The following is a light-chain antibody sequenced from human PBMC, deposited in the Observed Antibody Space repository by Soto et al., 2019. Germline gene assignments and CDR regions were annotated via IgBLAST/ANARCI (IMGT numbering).Light chain of an antibody. CDR1: QSISSY. Sequence: DIQMTQSPSSLSASVGDRVTITCRASQSISSYLNWYQQKPGKAPKLLIYAASTLQSGVPSRFSGSGSGTDFTLTISSLDPEDFAVYYCQQRSNWPLTFGGGTKVDIK. CDR2: AAS. J-gene: IGKJ4*01. CDR3: QQRSNWPLT. V-gene: IGKV1-39*01.